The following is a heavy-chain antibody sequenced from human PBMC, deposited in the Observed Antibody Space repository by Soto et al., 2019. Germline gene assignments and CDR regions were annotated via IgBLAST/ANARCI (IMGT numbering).Heavy chain of an antibody. D-gene: IGHD3-3*01. CDR3: ARTIKRITIFGVVSPDHFFDY. CDR1: ADTFTFYY. J-gene: IGHJ4*02. V-gene: IGHV1-2*02. CDR2: INPNSGGT. Sequence: SVYVSCTACADTFTFYYMDRVRQAPGEGLEWTGWINPNSGGTNYAQKFQGRFAMTRDTSISTAYMELSRLRSDDTAVYYCARTIKRITIFGVVSPDHFFDYWGQGILATDYS.